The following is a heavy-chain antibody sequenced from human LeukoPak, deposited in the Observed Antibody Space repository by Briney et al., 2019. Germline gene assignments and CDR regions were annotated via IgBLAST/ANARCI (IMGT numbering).Heavy chain of an antibody. Sequence: KASETLSLTCAVYGGSFSGYYWSWIRQPPGKGLEWIGEINHSGSTNYNPSLKSRVTISVDTSKNQFSLRLNSVTAADTAVYYCARFSQYYDSPTHYLDYWGQGILVTVSS. CDR1: GGSFSGYY. J-gene: IGHJ4*02. CDR3: ARFSQYYDSPTHYLDY. D-gene: IGHD2/OR15-2a*01. CDR2: INHSGST. V-gene: IGHV4-34*01.